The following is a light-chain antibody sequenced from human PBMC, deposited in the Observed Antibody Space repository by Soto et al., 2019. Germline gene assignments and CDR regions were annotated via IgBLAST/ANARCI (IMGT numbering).Light chain of an antibody. CDR3: QQSYSTPKT. Sequence: DIQMTQSPPSLSASVGDRVTITCRASQGISTYLNWYEQKPGKAPKLLIYAASSLRSGVPSRFSGSGSGTDFTLTISSLQPEDFATYYCQQSYSTPKTFGQGTKVDIK. CDR2: AAS. J-gene: IGKJ1*01. CDR1: QGISTY. V-gene: IGKV1-39*01.